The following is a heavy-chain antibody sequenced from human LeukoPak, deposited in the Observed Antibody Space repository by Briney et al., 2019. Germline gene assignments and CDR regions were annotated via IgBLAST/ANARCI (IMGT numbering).Heavy chain of an antibody. D-gene: IGHD1-26*01. CDR2: ISGSGESI. CDR3: AKLGMYSGTSY. Sequence: GGSLRLSCAASGFTFSTYAMSWVRQAPGKGLEWVSRISGSGESIYYADSVKGRFTTSRDNSKNTLYLQMNSLRAEDTAVYYCAKLGMYSGTSYWGQGTLVTVSS. V-gene: IGHV3-23*01. CDR1: GFTFSTYA. J-gene: IGHJ4*02.